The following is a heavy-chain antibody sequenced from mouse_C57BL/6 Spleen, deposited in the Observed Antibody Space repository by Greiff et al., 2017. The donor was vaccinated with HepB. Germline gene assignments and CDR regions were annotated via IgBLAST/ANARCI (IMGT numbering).Heavy chain of an antibody. V-gene: IGHV1-50*01. D-gene: IGHD1-1*01. Sequence: QVQLQQPGAELVKPGASVKLSCKASGYTFTSYWMQWVKQRPGQGLEWIGEIDPSDSYTNYNQKFKGKATLTVDTSSSTAYMQLSSLTSEDSAVYYCARGDYGSPWGFDVWGTGTTVTVSS. CDR3: ARGDYGSPWGFDV. CDR2: IDPSDSYT. CDR1: GYTFTSYW. J-gene: IGHJ1*03.